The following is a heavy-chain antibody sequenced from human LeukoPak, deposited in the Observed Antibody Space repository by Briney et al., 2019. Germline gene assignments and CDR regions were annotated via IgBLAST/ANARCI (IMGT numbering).Heavy chain of an antibody. CDR2: ISAYNGNT. CDR1: GYTFTNYG. J-gene: IGHJ5*02. Sequence: ASVKVSCKASGYTFTNYGISWVRPAPGQGLERMGWISAYNGNTNYAQKLQGRVTMTTDTSTSTAYMELRSLRSDDTAVYYCARDMSSGSNNWFDPWGQGTLVTVSS. CDR3: ARDMSSGSNNWFDP. D-gene: IGHD3-22*01. V-gene: IGHV1-18*01.